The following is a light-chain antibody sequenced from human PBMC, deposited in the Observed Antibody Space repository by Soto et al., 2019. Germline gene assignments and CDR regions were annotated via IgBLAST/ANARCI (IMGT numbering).Light chain of an antibody. Sequence: DIQVTQSPSSVSASVRDRVTVTCRASQSVSRGLAWYQQKPGQAPKLLIYDATVLQTWVPSRFSGGGSGTEFTLSITSLQPEDLATYYCQQYNSYSRTFGQGTKVDIK. CDR1: QSVSRG. CDR2: DAT. CDR3: QQYNSYSRT. J-gene: IGKJ1*01. V-gene: IGKV1-5*01.